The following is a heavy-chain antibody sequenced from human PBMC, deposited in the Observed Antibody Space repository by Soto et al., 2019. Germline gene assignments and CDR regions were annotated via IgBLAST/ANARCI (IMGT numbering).Heavy chain of an antibody. V-gene: IGHV3-48*02. Sequence: EVQLVESGGGLVQPGGSLRLSCAASGFTFSRYSMNWVRQAPGKGLEWVSYISSSSSTIYYADSVKGRFTISRDNAKNYLYLQMNSLRDEDTAVYHCARDVGYCSGGSCYHPDYWGQGILVTVSS. CDR3: ARDVGYCSGGSCYHPDY. CDR1: GFTFSRYS. D-gene: IGHD2-15*01. J-gene: IGHJ4*02. CDR2: ISSSSSTI.